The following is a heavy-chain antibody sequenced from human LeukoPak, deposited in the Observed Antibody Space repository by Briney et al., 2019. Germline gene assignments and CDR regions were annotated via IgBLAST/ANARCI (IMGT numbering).Heavy chain of an antibody. CDR2: ISGSGGST. CDR1: GFTFSSYG. J-gene: IGHJ4*02. Sequence: GGTLRLSCAASGFTFSSYGMTWVRQAPGKGLEWVSGISGSGGSTYYADSVKGRFTISRDNSKNSLYLQMNSLRAEDTAVYYCARDPGIVGFDYWGQGTLVTVSS. V-gene: IGHV3-23*01. D-gene: IGHD2-21*01. CDR3: ARDPGIVGFDY.